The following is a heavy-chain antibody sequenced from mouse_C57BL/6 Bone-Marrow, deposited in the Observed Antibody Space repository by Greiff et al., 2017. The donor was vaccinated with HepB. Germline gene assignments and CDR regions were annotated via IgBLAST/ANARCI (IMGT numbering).Heavy chain of an antibody. J-gene: IGHJ2*01. CDR2: ISYDGSN. D-gene: IGHD4-1*01. V-gene: IGHV3-6*01. Sequence: EVKLVESGPGLVKPSQSLSLTCSVTGYSITSGYSWNWIRQFPGNKLEWMGYISYDGSNNYNPSLKNRISITRDTSKNQFFLKLNSVTTEDTATYYCAREEGLTGTDFDYWGQGTTLTVSS. CDR3: AREEGLTGTDFDY. CDR1: GYSITSGYS.